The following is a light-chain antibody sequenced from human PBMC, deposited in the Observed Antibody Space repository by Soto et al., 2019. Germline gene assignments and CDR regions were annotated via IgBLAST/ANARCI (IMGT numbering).Light chain of an antibody. CDR2: EGT. V-gene: IGLV2-23*01. CDR3: CSYASNSSYV. CDR1: TSDVGGYNL. J-gene: IGLJ1*01. Sequence: QPALTQPASVSGSPGQSITISCSGTTSDVGGYNLVSWYQQHTAKAPKLLIYEGTQRPSGVSSRFSGSKSGNTASLTISGLQAEDEADYYCCSYASNSSYVFGTGTKVTVL.